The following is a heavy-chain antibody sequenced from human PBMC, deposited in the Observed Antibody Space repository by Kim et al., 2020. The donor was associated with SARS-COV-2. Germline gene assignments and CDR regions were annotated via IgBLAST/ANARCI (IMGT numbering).Heavy chain of an antibody. CDR3: AREYSLVVPGEVDV. V-gene: IGHV1-18*04. J-gene: IGHJ6*02. CDR2: ISDYNGNT. CDR1: GYTFTSYG. Sequence: ASVKVSCKASGYTFTSYGISWVRQAPGQGLEWMGWISDYNGNTNYAQKLQGRVTMTTDTSTSTAYMELRSLRSDDTAVYYCAREYSLVVPGEVDVWGQGTTVTVSS. D-gene: IGHD3-10*01.